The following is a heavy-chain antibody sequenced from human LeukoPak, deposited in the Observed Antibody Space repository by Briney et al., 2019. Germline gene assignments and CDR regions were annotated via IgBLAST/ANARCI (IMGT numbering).Heavy chain of an antibody. CDR1: GFTFDDYG. CDR2: INWNGGST. V-gene: IGHV3-20*04. Sequence: GGSLRLSCAASGFTFDDYGMSWVRQAPGKGLEWVSGINWNGGSTGYADSVKGRFTISRDNAKNSLYLQMNSLRAEDTALYYRARSERLLWFGEPASLDYWGQGTLVTVSS. D-gene: IGHD3-10*01. J-gene: IGHJ4*02. CDR3: ARSERLLWFGEPASLDY.